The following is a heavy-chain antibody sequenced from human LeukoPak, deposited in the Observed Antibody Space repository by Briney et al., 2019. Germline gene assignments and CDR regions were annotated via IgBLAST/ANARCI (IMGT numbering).Heavy chain of an antibody. D-gene: IGHD3-9*01. CDR3: ARYYDILTEWYAFDI. J-gene: IGHJ3*02. CDR2: IYHSGST. V-gene: IGHV4-30-2*01. Sequence: SETLSLTCTVSGGSISSGGYYWSWIRQPPGKGLEWIGYIYHSGSTYYNPSLKSRVTISVDRSKNQFSLKLSSVTAADTAVYYCARYYDILTEWYAFDIWGQGTMVTVSS. CDR1: GGSISSGGYY.